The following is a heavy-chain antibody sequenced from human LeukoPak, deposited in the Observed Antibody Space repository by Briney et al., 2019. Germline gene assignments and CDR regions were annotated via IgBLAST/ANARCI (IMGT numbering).Heavy chain of an antibody. CDR2: ISNDGGTM. Sequence: PGGSLRLSCAGSGLSLRDYYMNWIRQPPGKGLEWVAYISNDGGTMAYADSVRRRFTISRDNAKNSLFLQMDSLRVEDTAVYYCAREGEHGSSWGQGTLVAVSS. CDR1: GLSLRDYY. D-gene: IGHD6-13*01. CDR3: AREGEHGSS. J-gene: IGHJ4*02. V-gene: IGHV3-11*01.